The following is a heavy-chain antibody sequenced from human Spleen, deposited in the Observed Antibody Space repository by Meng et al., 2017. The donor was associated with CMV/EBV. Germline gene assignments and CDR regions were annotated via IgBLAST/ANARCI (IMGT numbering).Heavy chain of an antibody. CDR3: ARDHGGSYSA. J-gene: IGHJ5*02. CDR1: GFTFNNYW. CDR2: INGDGRST. Sequence: GGSLRLSCVVSGFTFNNYWMHWVRQAPGKGLVWVSRINGDGRSTNYGDSVKGRFTISRDNAKNSLYLQMNSLRAEDTAVYYCARDHGGSYSAWGQGTLVTVSS. D-gene: IGHD1-26*01. V-gene: IGHV3-74*01.